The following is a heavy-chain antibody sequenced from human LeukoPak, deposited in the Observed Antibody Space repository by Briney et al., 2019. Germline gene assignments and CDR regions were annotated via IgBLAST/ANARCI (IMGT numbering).Heavy chain of an antibody. D-gene: IGHD2-2*02. CDR1: GYSFTSYW. CDR3: ARQYLAKSGIDY. Sequence: GESLKISCKGSGYSFTSYWIGWVRQMPGKSLEWLGIIYPSDSDATYSPSFQGQVTISADKSISTAYLQWSSLKASDTAMYYCARQYLAKSGIDYWGQGTLVTVSS. CDR2: IYPSDSDA. V-gene: IGHV5-51*01. J-gene: IGHJ4*02.